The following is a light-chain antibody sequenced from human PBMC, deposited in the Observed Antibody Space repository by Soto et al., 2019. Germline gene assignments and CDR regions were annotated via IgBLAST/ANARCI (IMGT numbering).Light chain of an antibody. V-gene: IGKV3-15*01. J-gene: IGKJ4*01. CDR2: DAS. Sequence: DIVMTQSPDSLSVSPGEGATLSCRASQNVRSNLAWYHQQPGQTPRLLIYDASTRATGVPARFSGSGSGTEFTLTISSLQSEDFGVYYCQHYKSWPLTFGGGTKVDIK. CDR1: QNVRSN. CDR3: QHYKSWPLT.